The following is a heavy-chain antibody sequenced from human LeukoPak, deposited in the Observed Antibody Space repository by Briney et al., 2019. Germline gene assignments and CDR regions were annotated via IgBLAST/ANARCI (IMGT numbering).Heavy chain of an antibody. CDR2: ISGSGGST. J-gene: IGHJ4*02. CDR1: GFAFSNFA. V-gene: IGHV3-23*01. Sequence: GGSLRLSCAASGFAFSNFAMHWVRQAPGKGLEWVSAISGSGGSTYYADSMKGRFTISRDNSKNTLYLQMNSLRAEDTAVYYCAKVGYSSAWDYFDYWGQGTLVTVSS. D-gene: IGHD6-19*01. CDR3: AKVGYSSAWDYFDY.